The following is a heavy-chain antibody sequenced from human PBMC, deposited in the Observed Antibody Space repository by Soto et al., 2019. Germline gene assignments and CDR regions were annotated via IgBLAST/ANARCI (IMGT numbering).Heavy chain of an antibody. D-gene: IGHD3-3*01. CDR3: ARDYDFWSGSLASFDY. CDR2: IWYDGSNK. CDR1: GFTFSSYG. Sequence: HPGGSLRLSCAASGFTFSSYGMHWVRQAPGKGLEWVAVIWYDGSNKYYADSVKGRFTISRDNSKNTLYLQMNSLRAEDTAVYYCARDYDFWSGSLASFDYWGQGTLVTVSS. J-gene: IGHJ4*02. V-gene: IGHV3-33*01.